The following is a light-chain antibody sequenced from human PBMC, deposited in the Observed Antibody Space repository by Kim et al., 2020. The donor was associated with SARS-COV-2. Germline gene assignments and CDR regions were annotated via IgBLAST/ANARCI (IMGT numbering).Light chain of an antibody. Sequence: DIQMTQSPSSLSASVGDGGTITCRASQGISNYLAWYQQKPGRVPRVLIYSASTLLSGVPSRFSGSRSGTDFTLTISSLQPEDVATYYCQKYDSAPRTFGQGTKVDIK. J-gene: IGKJ1*01. CDR1: QGISNY. V-gene: IGKV1-27*01. CDR3: QKYDSAPRT. CDR2: SAS.